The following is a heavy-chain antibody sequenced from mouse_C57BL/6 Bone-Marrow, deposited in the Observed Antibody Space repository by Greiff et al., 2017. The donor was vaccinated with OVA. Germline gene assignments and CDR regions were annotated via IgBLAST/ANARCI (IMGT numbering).Heavy chain of an antibody. CDR2: IYPGSGNT. CDR3: ARGGALDY. CDR1: GFTFTDYY. Sequence: VQLQQSGAELVRPGASVKLSCKASGFTFTDYYINWVKQRPGQGLEWIARIYPGSGNTYYTEKFKGKATLTAEKSSSTAYMQLSSLTSEDTAVDYGARGGALDYWGQGTTLTVSS. V-gene: IGHV1-76*01. J-gene: IGHJ2*01.